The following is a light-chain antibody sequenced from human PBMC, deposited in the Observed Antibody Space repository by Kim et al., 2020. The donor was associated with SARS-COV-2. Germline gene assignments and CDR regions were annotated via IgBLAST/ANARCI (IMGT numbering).Light chain of an antibody. J-gene: IGLJ3*02. CDR3: CSYAGTYTWV. CDR2: DVS. Sequence: QSALTQPRSVSGSPGRSVTISCTGTISDVAGYNFVSWYQQHPGKGPKLIIFDVSERPSGVPARFSGSKSGTTASLTISGLQADDEADYHCCSYAGTYTWVFGGGTQLTVL. V-gene: IGLV2-11*01. CDR1: ISDVAGYNF.